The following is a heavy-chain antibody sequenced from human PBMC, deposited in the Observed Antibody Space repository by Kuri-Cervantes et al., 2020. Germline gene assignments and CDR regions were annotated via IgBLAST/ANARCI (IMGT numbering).Heavy chain of an antibody. Sequence: GESLKISCAASGFTFSSYGMHWVRQAPGKGLEWVAVISYDGSNKYYADSVKGRFTISRDNSKNTLYLQMNSLRAEDTALYYCAKAIHGGIVDYWGQGTLVTVSS. CDR3: AKAIHGGIVDY. D-gene: IGHD4-23*01. V-gene: IGHV3-30*18. CDR1: GFTFSSYG. J-gene: IGHJ4*02. CDR2: ISYDGSNK.